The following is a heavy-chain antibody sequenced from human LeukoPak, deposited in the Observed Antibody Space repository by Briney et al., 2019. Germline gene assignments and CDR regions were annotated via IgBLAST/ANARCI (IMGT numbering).Heavy chain of an antibody. CDR3: ARVTGYMTEDYFDY. CDR2: IYYSGST. V-gene: IGHV4-59*01. Sequence: SETLSLTCADSGGSINSYYWSWIRQPPGKGLEWIGYIYYSGSTNYNPSLKSRVTISVDTSKNQFFLRLSSVTAADTAVYYCARVTGYMTEDYFDYWGQGTLITVSS. D-gene: IGHD6-13*01. J-gene: IGHJ4*02. CDR1: GGSINSYY.